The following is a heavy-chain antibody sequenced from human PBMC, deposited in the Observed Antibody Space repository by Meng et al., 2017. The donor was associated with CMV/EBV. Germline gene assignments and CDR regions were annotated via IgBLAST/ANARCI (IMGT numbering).Heavy chain of an antibody. Sequence: GESLKISCAASRFTFSSYAMHWVRQAPGKGLEWVAVISYDGSNKYYADSVKGRFTISRDNSKNTLYLQMNSLRAEDTAVYYCARDVSDIWQQLSYYYYGMDVWGQGTTVTVSS. CDR3: ARDVSDIWQQLSYYYYGMDV. CDR2: ISYDGSNK. V-gene: IGHV3-30-3*01. J-gene: IGHJ6*02. CDR1: RFTFSSYA. D-gene: IGHD6-13*01.